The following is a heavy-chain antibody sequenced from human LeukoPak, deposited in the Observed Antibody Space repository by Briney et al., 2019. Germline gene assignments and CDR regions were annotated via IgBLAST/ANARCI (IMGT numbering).Heavy chain of an antibody. CDR2: INHSGSN. J-gene: IGHJ4*02. CDR3: ARGPPPGATALGVVDY. CDR1: GESLSGFY. D-gene: IGHD3-16*01. V-gene: IGHV4-34*01. Sequence: PSETLSLTCAVYGESLSGFYWSWIRQSPGKGLEWIGEINHSGSNNYNPSLKSRVVISIDTSKNQFSLKLNSLTAADTAVYYGARGPPPGATALGVVDYWGQGTLVTVSS.